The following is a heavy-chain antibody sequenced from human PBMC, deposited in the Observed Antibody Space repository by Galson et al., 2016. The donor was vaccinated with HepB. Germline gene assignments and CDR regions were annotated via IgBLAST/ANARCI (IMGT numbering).Heavy chain of an antibody. V-gene: IGHV2-5*02. D-gene: IGHD2-8*01. CDR3: AHILGYCTNGVCSYHHNNWFDP. CDR2: IYWDDDK. J-gene: IGHJ5*02. Sequence: PALVKPTQTLTLTCTFSGFSLSTSGVGVGWIRQPPGKAPEWLALIYWDDDKRYSPSLKSRLTITKDTSKNQVVLTMTNMDPVDTATYYCAHILGYCTNGVCSYHHNNWFDPWGQGTLVTVSS. CDR1: GFSLSTSGVG.